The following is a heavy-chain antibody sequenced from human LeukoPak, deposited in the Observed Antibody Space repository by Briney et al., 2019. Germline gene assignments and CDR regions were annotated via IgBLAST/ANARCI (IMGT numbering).Heavy chain of an antibody. J-gene: IGHJ6*03. Sequence: ASVKVSCQASGYTFTNYGISWVRQAPGQGLEWMGWISAYNGDTNYAQKLQGRVTITADESTSTAYMELSSLRSEDTAVYYCARGDITMVRGVNYYYYYYMDVWGKGTTVTISS. CDR2: ISAYNGDT. D-gene: IGHD3-10*01. CDR3: ARGDITMVRGVNYYYYYYMDV. V-gene: IGHV1-18*01. CDR1: GYTFTNYG.